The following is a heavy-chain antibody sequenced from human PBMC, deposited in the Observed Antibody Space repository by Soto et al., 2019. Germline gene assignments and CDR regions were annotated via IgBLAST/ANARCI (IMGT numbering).Heavy chain of an antibody. CDR3: VKGNQLLRYYFEF. V-gene: IGHV3-23*01. J-gene: IGHJ4*01. CDR2: IIGSGDTT. Sequence: PGGSLRLSCAASGFTFSTYAMTWVRQAPGKGLEWVSGIIGSGDTTYYADSVKGRFTISRDNSKNTLFLQMSSLRVEDTAIYFCVKGNQLLRYYFEFWGPGTLVTVSS. D-gene: IGHD2-15*01. CDR1: GFTFSTYA.